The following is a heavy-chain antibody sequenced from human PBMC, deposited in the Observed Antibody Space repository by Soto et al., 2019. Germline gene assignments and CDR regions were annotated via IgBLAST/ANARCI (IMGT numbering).Heavy chain of an antibody. CDR3: ASSQRYYDFWSGYYGMPDWFDP. J-gene: IGHJ5*02. CDR1: GGSISSYY. Sequence: PSETLSLTCTVSGGSISSYYWSWIRQPPGKGLEWIGYIYYSGSTNYNPSLKSRVTISVDTSKNQFSLKLSSVTAADTAVYYCASSQRYYDFWSGYYGMPDWFDPWGQGTLVTVSS. V-gene: IGHV4-59*01. CDR2: IYYSGST. D-gene: IGHD3-3*01.